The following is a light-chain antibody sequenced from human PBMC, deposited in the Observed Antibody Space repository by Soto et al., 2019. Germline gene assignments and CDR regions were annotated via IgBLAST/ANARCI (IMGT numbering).Light chain of an antibody. CDR1: QNVSNNY. J-gene: IGKJ5*01. CDR3: QQRNIWPPVT. Sequence: ILLTQSPGTLSLSSGERATLSCRASQNVSNNYLAWYQQKPGQAPRLLIYGAFNRATGIPARFSGSGSGTDFTLTISSLEPEDFAVYYCQQRNIWPPVTFGQGTRLKIK. V-gene: IGKV3-11*01. CDR2: GAF.